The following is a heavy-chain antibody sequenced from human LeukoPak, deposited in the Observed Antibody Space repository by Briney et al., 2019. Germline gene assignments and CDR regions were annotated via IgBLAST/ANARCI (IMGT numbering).Heavy chain of an antibody. CDR3: ARSGRNYYDSSGYYSNWFDP. J-gene: IGHJ5*02. CDR2: IYHSGRT. V-gene: IGHV4-39*07. D-gene: IGHD3-22*01. Sequence: PSETLSLTCTVSGGSISSSSYYWGWIRQPPGKGLEWIGSIYHSGRTYYNPSLKSRVTIAVEASKNQFSLKLSSVTAADNAVYYCARSGRNYYDSSGYYSNWFDPWGQGTLVTVSS. CDR1: GGSISSSSYY.